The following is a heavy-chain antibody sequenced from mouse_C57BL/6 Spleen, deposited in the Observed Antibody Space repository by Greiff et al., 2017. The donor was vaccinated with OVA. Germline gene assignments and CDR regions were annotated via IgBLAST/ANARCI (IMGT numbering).Heavy chain of an antibody. CDR3: ARDGYYPLDY. J-gene: IGHJ2*01. D-gene: IGHD2-3*01. Sequence: ESGPGLVKPSQSLSLTCSVTGYSITSGYYWNWIRQFPGNKLEWMGYISYDGSNNYNPSLKNRISITRDTSKNQFFLKLNSVTTEDTATYYCARDGYYPLDYWGQGTTLTVSS. CDR2: ISYDGSN. V-gene: IGHV3-6*01. CDR1: GYSITSGYY.